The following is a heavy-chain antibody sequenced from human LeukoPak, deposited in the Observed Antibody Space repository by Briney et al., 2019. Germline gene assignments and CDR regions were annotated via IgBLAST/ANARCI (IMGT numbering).Heavy chain of an antibody. CDR2: IYTSGSA. CDR3: ARDSYYYDSSGLRPYYFDY. CDR1: GGSISSGSYY. V-gene: IGHV4-61*02. Sequence: SSGTLSLTCTVSGGSISSGSYYWSWIRQPAGKGLEWIGRIYTSGSANYNPSLKSRVTISVDTSKNQFSLKLSSVTAADTAVYYCARDSYYYDSSGLRPYYFDYWGQGTLVTVSS. J-gene: IGHJ4*02. D-gene: IGHD3-22*01.